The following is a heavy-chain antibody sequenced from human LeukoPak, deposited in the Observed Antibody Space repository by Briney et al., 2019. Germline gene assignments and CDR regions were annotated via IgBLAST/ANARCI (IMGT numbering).Heavy chain of an antibody. J-gene: IGHJ5*02. V-gene: IGHV4-39*01. CDR3: ARQRRYSSGWFVWFDP. Sequence: SETLSLTCSVSGGSISSSTYYWGWIRQPPGKGLEWIGSIYYSGKTYYNPSLKSRVTISVDTSKNQFSLKLSSVTAADTTVYYCARQRRYSSGWFVWFDPWGQGTLVTVSS. CDR2: IYYSGKT. D-gene: IGHD6-19*01. CDR1: GGSISSSTYY.